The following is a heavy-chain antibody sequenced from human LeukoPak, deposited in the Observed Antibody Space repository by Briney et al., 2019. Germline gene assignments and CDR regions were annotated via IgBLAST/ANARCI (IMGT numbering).Heavy chain of an antibody. Sequence: SETLSLTCTVSGGSISTSNYYWGWIRQPPGKGLEWIGNIFYSGSTYYSPSLKSRVTISLDTSRNQFSLKLSSVTAADTAVYYCAADSSGYYAFDYWGQGTLVTVSS. J-gene: IGHJ4*02. CDR1: GGSISTSNYY. V-gene: IGHV4-39*01. CDR3: AADSSGYYAFDY. CDR2: IFYSGST. D-gene: IGHD3-22*01.